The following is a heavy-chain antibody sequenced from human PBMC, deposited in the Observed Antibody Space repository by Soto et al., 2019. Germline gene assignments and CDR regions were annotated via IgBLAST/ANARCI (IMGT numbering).Heavy chain of an antibody. CDR3: ARARYSSRWGTFDS. J-gene: IGHJ4*02. Sequence: QVHLEQSGAEVKKPGTSVKVSCKSSGGSFSTHEIDWVRQAPGQGLEWMGRIFPNVGTADYAQKFQGRLTIIADESTATVFMALSRLLSAGTAVYFCARARYSSRWGTFDSWGQGTQVAVSS. D-gene: IGHD6-19*01. V-gene: IGHV1-69*01. CDR2: IFPNVGTA. CDR1: GGSFSTHE.